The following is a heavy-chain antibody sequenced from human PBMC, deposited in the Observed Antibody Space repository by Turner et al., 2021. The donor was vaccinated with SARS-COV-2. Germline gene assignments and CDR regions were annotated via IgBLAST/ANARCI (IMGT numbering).Heavy chain of an antibody. CDR2: ISSGSSYI. V-gene: IGHV3-21*01. D-gene: IGHD3-22*01. CDR3: ARDWDYYDRSAHLDYYGMDV. J-gene: IGHJ6*02. CDR1: GFTFSAYT. Sequence: EVQLVESGGGLVKPGGSLRLSCAASGFTFSAYTMNWVRQAPGKGLEWVSSISSGSSYIYYADSVKGRFTISRDNAKNSLYLQMNSLRAEDTAVYYCARDWDYYDRSAHLDYYGMDVWGQGTTVTVSS.